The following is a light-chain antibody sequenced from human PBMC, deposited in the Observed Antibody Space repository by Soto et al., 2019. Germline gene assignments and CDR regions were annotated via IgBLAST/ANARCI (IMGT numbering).Light chain of an antibody. CDR3: QQSYNTPIT. Sequence: DIQITQSPSTLSASVGDRVSITCRASQSISSWLAWYQQKPGKAPNLLIYAASNLQSGVPSRFSGSGSGTDFTLTISSLQTEDFATYYCQQSYNTPITFGQGTRLEIK. V-gene: IGKV1-39*01. J-gene: IGKJ5*01. CDR1: QSISSW. CDR2: AAS.